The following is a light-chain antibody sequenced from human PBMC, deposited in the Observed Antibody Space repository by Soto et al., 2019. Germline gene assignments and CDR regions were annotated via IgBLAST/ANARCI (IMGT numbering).Light chain of an antibody. CDR3: QQYGSSPLT. J-gene: IGKJ4*01. CDR2: DAS. CDR1: QSVRSNY. V-gene: IGKV3-20*01. Sequence: EIVLTQSPDTXSLSPGERATLSCRASQSVRSNYLAWYQQKPGQAPRFLIYDASSRATGIPDRFSGSGSGTDFTLTISRLEPEDFAVYYCQQYGSSPLTFGGGTKV.